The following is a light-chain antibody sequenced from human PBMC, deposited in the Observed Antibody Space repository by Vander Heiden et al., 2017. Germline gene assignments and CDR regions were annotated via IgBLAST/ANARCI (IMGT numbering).Light chain of an antibody. CDR1: SGNSASND. J-gene: IGLJ2*01. Sequence: FLLTQPHPVSESPGKTVTISCSRSSGNSASNDVQWYQQRPCSSPTTVIYDDNQRPSGVPDRFSGSIDSSSNSASLTISGLKTEDEAYYYCQSYDSSNRVFGGGTKLTVL. CDR2: DDN. CDR3: QSYDSSNRV. V-gene: IGLV6-57*01.